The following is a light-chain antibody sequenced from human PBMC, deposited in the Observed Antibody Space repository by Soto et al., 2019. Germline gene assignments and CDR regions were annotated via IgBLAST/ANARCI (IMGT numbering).Light chain of an antibody. J-gene: IGKJ4*01. CDR2: DAS. CDR3: KQYNSYLT. Sequence: DIQMTQSPSTLSASVGDRVTITCRASQSISSWLAWYQQKPGKAPKLLIYDASSLESGVPSRFSGSGSGTEFTLTISSLQPDDFATYYCKQYNSYLTFGGGTKVGIK. V-gene: IGKV1-5*01. CDR1: QSISSW.